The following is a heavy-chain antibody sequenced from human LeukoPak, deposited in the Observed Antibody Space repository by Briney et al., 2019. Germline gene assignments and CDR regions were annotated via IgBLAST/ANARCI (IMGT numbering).Heavy chain of an antibody. CDR3: AKDLRGYNRPIDH. V-gene: IGHV3-23*01. Sequence: GGSLRLSCAASGFTFSSHAMNWVRQAPGRGLEWVSTISGSGSNTYYADSVKGRFTISRDNSKNTLYLQVNSLRVEDTALYYCAKDLRGYNRPIDHWCQGTLVTVSS. CDR1: GFTFSSHA. J-gene: IGHJ4*02. CDR2: ISGSGSNT. D-gene: IGHD5-24*01.